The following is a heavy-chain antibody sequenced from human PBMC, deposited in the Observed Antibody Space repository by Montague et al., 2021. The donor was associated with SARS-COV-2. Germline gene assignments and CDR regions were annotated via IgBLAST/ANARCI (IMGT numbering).Heavy chain of an antibody. V-gene: IGHV4-59*01. J-gene: IGHJ4*02. D-gene: IGHD6-13*01. Sequence: SETLSLTCTVSGGSISPYYWNWIRQSPGKGLKWIGDIYYSGSTTYNPSLERRVTISVDTSKNQCSLRLSSVTAADTAVYYCARGIWYANWGQGILVTGSS. CDR2: IYYSGST. CDR3: ARGIWYAN. CDR1: GGSISPYY.